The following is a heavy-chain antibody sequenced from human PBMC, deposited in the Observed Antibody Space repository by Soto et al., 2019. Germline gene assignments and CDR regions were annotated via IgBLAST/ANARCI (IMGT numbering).Heavy chain of an antibody. Sequence: SETLSLTCTVSGGSMRSYYWSWIRQPPGKGLEWIGYIHDSGITDYNPSLKSRATIDTFRNQISLNLHSVTAADTAVYYCAREYAFSSDYWGQGTVVTVSS. D-gene: IGHD2-2*01. CDR2: IHDSGIT. V-gene: IGHV4-59*01. J-gene: IGHJ4*02. CDR3: AREYAFSSDY. CDR1: GGSMRSYY.